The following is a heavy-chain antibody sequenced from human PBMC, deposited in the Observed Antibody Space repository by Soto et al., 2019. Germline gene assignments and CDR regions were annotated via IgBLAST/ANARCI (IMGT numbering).Heavy chain of an antibody. Sequence: PGGSLSLSCAASGFTFSSYAMSWVRPAPGKGLEWVSAISGSGGSTYCADSVKGRFTISRDNSKNTLYLQMNSLRAEDTAVYYCAKDAADTAMAWDYWGQGTLVTVSS. V-gene: IGHV3-23*01. J-gene: IGHJ4*02. CDR1: GFTFSSYA. CDR2: ISGSGGST. CDR3: AKDAADTAMAWDY. D-gene: IGHD5-18*01.